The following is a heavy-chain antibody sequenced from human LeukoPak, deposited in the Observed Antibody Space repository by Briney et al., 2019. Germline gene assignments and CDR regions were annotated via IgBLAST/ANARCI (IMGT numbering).Heavy chain of an antibody. J-gene: IGHJ4*02. V-gene: IGHV3-11*01. CDR3: ARADYYDSSGYYDY. CDR2: ISSSGSTI. D-gene: IGHD3-22*01. Sequence: GGSLRLSCAASGFTFNDYYMIWIRQAPGKGLEWVSYISSSGSTIYYADSVKGRFTISRDNAKNSLYLQMNSLRAEDTAVYYCARADYYDSSGYYDYWGQGTLVTVSS. CDR1: GFTFNDYY.